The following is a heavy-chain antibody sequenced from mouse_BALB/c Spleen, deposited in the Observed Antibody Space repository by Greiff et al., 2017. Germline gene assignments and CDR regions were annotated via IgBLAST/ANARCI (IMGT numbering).Heavy chain of an antibody. V-gene: IGHV1-80*01. D-gene: IGHD1-1*02. CDR3: ARSGGNYGYFDV. J-gene: IGHJ1*01. CDR2: IYPGDGDT. Sequence: VQLQQSGAELVRPGSSVKISCKASGFAFRSYWMHWVKQRPGQGLEWIGTIYPGDGDTNYNGKFKGKATLTADKSSSTAYMQLSSLTSEDSAVYYCARSGGNYGYFDVWGAGTTVTVSS. CDR1: GFAFRSYW.